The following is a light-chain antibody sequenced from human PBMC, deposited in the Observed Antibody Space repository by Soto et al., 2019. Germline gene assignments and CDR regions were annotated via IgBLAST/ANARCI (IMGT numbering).Light chain of an antibody. CDR1: QSIKNN. CDR3: QQYHAWPLA. CDR2: GAS. V-gene: IGKV3-15*01. J-gene: IGKJ4*01. Sequence: EIVVTQSPATLSVSPGERATLSCRASQSIKNNLAWYQQKPGQAPRLLIYGASTRATTIPARFSGSGSGTDFTLTISSLQSGDLAVYYCQQYHAWPLAFGGGTKVEIK.